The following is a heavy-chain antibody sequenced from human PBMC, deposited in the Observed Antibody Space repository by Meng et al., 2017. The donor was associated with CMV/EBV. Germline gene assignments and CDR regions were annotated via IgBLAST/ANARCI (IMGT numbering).Heavy chain of an antibody. CDR1: GYSFTSYC. Sequence: GGSLRLSCKGSGYSFTSYCIGWVRQMPGKGLEWMGIIYPGDSDTRYSPSFQGQVTISADKSISTAYLQWRSLKASDTAMYYCARHASWILGGMDVWGQGTTVTVSS. CDR3: ARHASWILGGMDV. J-gene: IGHJ6*01. D-gene: IGHD5-12*01. CDR2: IYPGDSDT. V-gene: IGHV5-51*01.